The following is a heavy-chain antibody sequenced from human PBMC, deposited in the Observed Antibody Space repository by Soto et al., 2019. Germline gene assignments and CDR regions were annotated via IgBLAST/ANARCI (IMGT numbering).Heavy chain of an antibody. CDR3: AKDIKPGNPLIVVVITNHDAFDI. Sequence: GGSLRLSCAASGFTFDDYTMHWARQAPGKGLEWVSLISWDGGSTYYADSVKGRFTISRDNSKNSLYLQMNSLRTEDTALYYCAKDIKPGNPLIVVVITNHDAFDIWGQGTMVTVSS. CDR1: GFTFDDYT. CDR2: ISWDGGST. V-gene: IGHV3-43*01. D-gene: IGHD3-22*01. J-gene: IGHJ3*02.